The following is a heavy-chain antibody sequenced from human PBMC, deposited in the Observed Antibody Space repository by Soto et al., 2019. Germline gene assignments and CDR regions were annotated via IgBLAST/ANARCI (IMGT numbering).Heavy chain of an antibody. CDR2: ISAYNGNT. V-gene: IGHV1-18*01. D-gene: IGHD3-3*01. J-gene: IGHJ6*03. CDR3: ARVPPWGVVHYYYYYMDV. CDR1: GYTFTSYG. Sequence: GASVKVSCKASGYTFTSYGISWVRQAPGQGLEWMGWISAYNGNTNYAQKLQGRVTMTTDTSTSTAYMELRSLRSDDTAVYYCARVPPWGVVHYYYYYMDVWGKGTTVTRLL.